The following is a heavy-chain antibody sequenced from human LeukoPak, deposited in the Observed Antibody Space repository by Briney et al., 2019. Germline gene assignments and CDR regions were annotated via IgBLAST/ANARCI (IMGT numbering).Heavy chain of an antibody. CDR3: ATLSDRNFYYSYGLDV. V-gene: IGHV3-48*03. J-gene: IGHJ6*02. CDR2: IGRYGVTT. CDR1: GFTLSTYE. D-gene: IGHD1-14*01. Sequence: GGSLRLSCAASGFTLSTYEMNWVRQAPGKGLEWVAYIGRYGVTTYYADSVKGRFTISGDNAKNSLNLQMNSLRAEDAAVYYCATLSDRNFYYSYGLDVWGQGTTVTVS.